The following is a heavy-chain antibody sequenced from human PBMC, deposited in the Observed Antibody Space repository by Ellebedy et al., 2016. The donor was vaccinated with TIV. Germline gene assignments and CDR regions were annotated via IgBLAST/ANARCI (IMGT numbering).Heavy chain of an antibody. D-gene: IGHD1-26*01. V-gene: IGHV3-33*01. J-gene: IGHJ6*02. CDR3: ARELLGGQGDMDV. CDR2: IRFDGSLT. CDR1: GFTFTDFH. Sequence: GESLKISCAASGFTFTDFHMHWVRQAPAPGLEWVAVIRFDGSLTFYADSVKGRFTLSSDNSKNMLYLQMDNLRVEDTALYYCARELLGGQGDMDVWGQGTTVTVSS.